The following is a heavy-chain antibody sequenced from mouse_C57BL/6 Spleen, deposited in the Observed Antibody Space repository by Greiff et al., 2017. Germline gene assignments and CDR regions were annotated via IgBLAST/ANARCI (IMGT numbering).Heavy chain of an antibody. V-gene: IGHV1-54*01. D-gene: IGHD1-1*01. CDR3: ARRIYYGSSSYAMDY. Sequence: VQRVESGAELVRPGTSVKVSCKASGYAFTNYLIEWVKQRPGQGLEWIGVINPGSGGTNYNEKFKGKATLTADKSSSTAYMQLSSLTSEDSAVYFCARRIYYGSSSYAMDYWGQGTSVTVSS. CDR1: GYAFTNYL. J-gene: IGHJ4*01. CDR2: INPGSGGT.